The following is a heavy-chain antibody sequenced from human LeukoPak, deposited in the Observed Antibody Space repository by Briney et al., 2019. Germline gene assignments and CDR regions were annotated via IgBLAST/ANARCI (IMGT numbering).Heavy chain of an antibody. V-gene: IGHV1-18*01. CDR2: ISAYDSNT. J-gene: IGHJ4*02. CDR3: ARDGYGDHRGYFDY. Sequence: ASVKVSCKASGYTFTNYGFSWVRQAPGQGLEWMGWISAYDSNTNYAQKLQGRVTMTTDTSTSTAYMELRSLRSDNTAVYYCARDGYGDHRGYFDYWGQGTLVTVSS. D-gene: IGHD4-17*01. CDR1: GYTFTNYG.